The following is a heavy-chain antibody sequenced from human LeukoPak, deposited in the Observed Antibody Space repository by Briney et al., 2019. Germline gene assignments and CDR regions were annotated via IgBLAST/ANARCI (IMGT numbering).Heavy chain of an antibody. Sequence: ASVKVSCKASRYTFTGYYMHWVRQAPGQGLEWMGWINPDSGDTNYAQTFQGRVTVTRDTSIRTVYLELSRLRSDDTAVYYCARDPSTVTTRHLDYWGQGTLVTVSS. D-gene: IGHD4-17*01. CDR3: ARDPSTVTTRHLDY. V-gene: IGHV1-2*02. CDR1: RYTFTGYY. CDR2: INPDSGDT. J-gene: IGHJ4*02.